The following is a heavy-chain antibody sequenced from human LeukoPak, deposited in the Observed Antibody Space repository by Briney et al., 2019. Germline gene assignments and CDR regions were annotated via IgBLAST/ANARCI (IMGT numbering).Heavy chain of an antibody. V-gene: IGHV1-8*01. CDR2: MNPNGGNT. Sequence: ASVKVSCKASGYTFTSYDINWVRQATGQGLEWMGWMNPNGGNTGYAQKFQGRVTMTRNTSISTAYMELRSLRSDDTAVYYCARESLNSLEDYWGQGTLVTVSS. J-gene: IGHJ4*02. CDR3: ARESLNSLEDY. CDR1: GYTFTSYD. D-gene: IGHD5-18*01.